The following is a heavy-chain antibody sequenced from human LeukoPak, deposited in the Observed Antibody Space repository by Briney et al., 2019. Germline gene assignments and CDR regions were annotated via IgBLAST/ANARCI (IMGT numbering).Heavy chain of an antibody. CDR2: INQGGST. V-gene: IGHV4-34*01. CDR1: GGSFSGYY. D-gene: IGHD1-1*01. CDR3: ARDDPYYFDY. Sequence: SETLSLTCAVYGGSFSGYYWSWIRQPPGKGLEWIGEINQGGSTNYNPSLKSRVTISVDTSKNQFSLTLSSATAADTAVYYCARDDPYYFDYWGQGTLVTVSS. J-gene: IGHJ4*02.